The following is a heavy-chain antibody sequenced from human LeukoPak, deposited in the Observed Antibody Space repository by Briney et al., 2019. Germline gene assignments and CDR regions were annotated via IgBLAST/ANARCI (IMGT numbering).Heavy chain of an antibody. CDR2: ISSTGRTI. J-gene: IGHJ4*02. Sequence: GGSLRLSCAAFGFTFTNYGFSWVRQVPGKGLEWVSAISSTGRTIYYAESVKGRFTISRDDSKNTVYLQMNSLRAEDTAVHYCAKRHGLIDTRHFDYWGQGTLVTISS. CDR3: AKRHGLIDTRHFDY. D-gene: IGHD3-22*01. V-gene: IGHV3-23*01. CDR1: GFTFTNYG.